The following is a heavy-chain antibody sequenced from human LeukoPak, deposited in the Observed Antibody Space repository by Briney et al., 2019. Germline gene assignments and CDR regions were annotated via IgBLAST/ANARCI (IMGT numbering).Heavy chain of an antibody. J-gene: IGHJ4*02. Sequence: GGSLRLSCAASGFTFSSYWMSWVRQAPGKGLEWVANIKQDGSEKYYVDSVKGRFTISRDNAKNSLYLQMNSLRAEDTAVYYCARGYDFWIGYPLDYWGQGTLVTVSS. CDR1: GFTFSSYW. CDR2: IKQDGSEK. CDR3: ARGYDFWIGYPLDY. D-gene: IGHD3-3*01. V-gene: IGHV3-7*01.